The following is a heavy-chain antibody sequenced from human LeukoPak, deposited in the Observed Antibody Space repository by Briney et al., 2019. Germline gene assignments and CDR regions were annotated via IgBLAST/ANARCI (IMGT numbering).Heavy chain of an antibody. Sequence: GGSLRLSCAASGFTISSYGMHWVRQAPGKGLEWVAVISYDGSNKYYADSVKGRFTISRDNSKNTLYLQMNSLRAEDTAVYYCAKDRYGSGSYYGYFDYWGQGTLVTVSS. V-gene: IGHV3-30*18. CDR3: AKDRYGSGSYYGYFDY. CDR2: ISYDGSNK. J-gene: IGHJ4*02. CDR1: GFTISSYG. D-gene: IGHD3-10*01.